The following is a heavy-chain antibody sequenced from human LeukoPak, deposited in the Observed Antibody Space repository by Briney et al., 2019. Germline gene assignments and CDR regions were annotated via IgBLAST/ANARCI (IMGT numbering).Heavy chain of an antibody. D-gene: IGHD5-18*01. Sequence: GGSLRLSCAASGFTFSSYSMNWVRQAPGKGLEWVSSISSSSSYIYYADSVKGRFTISRDNAKNSLYLQMNSLRAEDMAVYYCAKDLEYSPGIDYWGQGTLVTVSS. V-gene: IGHV3-21*01. CDR1: GFTFSSYS. J-gene: IGHJ4*02. CDR2: ISSSSSYI. CDR3: AKDLEYSPGIDY.